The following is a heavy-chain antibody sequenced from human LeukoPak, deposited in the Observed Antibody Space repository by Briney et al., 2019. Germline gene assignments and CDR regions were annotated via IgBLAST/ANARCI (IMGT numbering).Heavy chain of an antibody. D-gene: IGHD3-10*01. V-gene: IGHV3-64*01. Sequence: GGSLRLSCAASGFTFSSYAMHWVRQAPGKGLEYVSAISSNGGSTYYANSVKGRFTIPRDNSKNTLYLQMGSLRAEDMAVYYCARATGEYGSGSHYPYWGQGTLVTVSS. CDR3: ARATGEYGSGSHYPY. J-gene: IGHJ4*02. CDR2: ISSNGGST. CDR1: GFTFSSYA.